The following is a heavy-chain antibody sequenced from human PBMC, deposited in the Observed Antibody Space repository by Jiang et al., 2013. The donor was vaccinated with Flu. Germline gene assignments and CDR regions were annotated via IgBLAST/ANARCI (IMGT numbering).Heavy chain of an antibody. Sequence: KKPGESLKISCKGSGYDFSTYWIAWVRQMPGKGLEWMGMIFPRDSDTRYGPPSQGQVTISADKYSSTAYLKWSSLKASDTAMYFCARRSGSYTHWGQGTLVTVSS. CDR3: ARRSGSYTH. CDR2: IFPRDSDT. J-gene: IGHJ4*02. V-gene: IGHV5-51*01. CDR1: GYDFSTYW. D-gene: IGHD1-26*01.